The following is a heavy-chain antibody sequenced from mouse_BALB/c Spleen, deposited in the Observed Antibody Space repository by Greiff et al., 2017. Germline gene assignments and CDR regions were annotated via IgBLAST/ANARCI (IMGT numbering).Heavy chain of an antibody. CDR1: GYTFTSSW. V-gene: IGHV1S130*01. CDR2: IHPNSGNT. Sequence: QVQLQQSGSVLVRPGASVKLSCKASGYTFTSSWMHWAKQRPGQGLEWIGEIHPNSGNTNYNEKFKGKATLTVDTSSSTAYVDLSSLTSEDSAVYYCARDGSSSSFAYWGQGTLVTVSA. J-gene: IGHJ3*01. D-gene: IGHD1-1*01. CDR3: ARDGSSSSFAY.